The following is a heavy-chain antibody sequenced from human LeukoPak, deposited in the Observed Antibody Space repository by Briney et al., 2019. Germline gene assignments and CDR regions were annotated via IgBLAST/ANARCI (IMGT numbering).Heavy chain of an antibody. CDR2: SNPNSGST. V-gene: IGHV1-2*02. D-gene: IGHD1-26*01. CDR1: GYTFIDFY. J-gene: IGHJ4*02. CDR3: ARGASKWEPLSPFDF. Sequence: ASVTVYCKASGYTFIDFYIHWVRQAPGQGLEWLGCSNPNSGSTNFPRRFQGRVTMSRDMSITTAYMELSRLRSDDTAVYYCARGASKWEPLSPFDFWGQGTLVIVSS.